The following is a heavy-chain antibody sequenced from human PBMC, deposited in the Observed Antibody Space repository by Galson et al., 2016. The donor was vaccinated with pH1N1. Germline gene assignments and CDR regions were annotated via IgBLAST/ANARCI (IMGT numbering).Heavy chain of an antibody. D-gene: IGHD3-10*01. CDR3: ARAGRGVYSGSFED. J-gene: IGHJ4*02. CDR2: IYYSGSTGKIYYSGTT. CDR1: GGSISSSNYY. Sequence: ETLSLTCTVSGGSISSSNYYWGWIRQPPGKGLEWIGNIYYSGSTGKIYYSGTTYYNPSRKSRVTISVETSKTQFSLKLGSVTAADTAVYYCARAGRGVYSGSFEDWGQGTLVTVSS. V-gene: IGHV4-39*01.